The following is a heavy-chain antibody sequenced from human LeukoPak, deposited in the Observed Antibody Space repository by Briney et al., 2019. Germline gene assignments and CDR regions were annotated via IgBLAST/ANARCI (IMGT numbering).Heavy chain of an antibody. CDR2: ISYDGSNK. J-gene: IGHJ5*02. CDR1: GFTSSSYA. V-gene: IGHV3-30-3*01. Sequence: GGSLRLSCAASGFTSSSYAMHWVRQAPGKGLEWVAVISYDGSNKYYADSVKGRFTISRDNSKNTLYLQMNSLRAEDTAVYYCARELAGGCFPSSTSCGNWFDPWGQGTLVTVSS. D-gene: IGHD2-2*01. CDR3: ARELAGGCFPSSTSCGNWFDP.